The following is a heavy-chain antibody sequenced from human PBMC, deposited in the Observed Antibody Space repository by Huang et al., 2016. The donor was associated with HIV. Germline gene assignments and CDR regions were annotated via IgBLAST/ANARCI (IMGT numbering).Heavy chain of an antibody. D-gene: IGHD2-2*01. V-gene: IGHV4-34*01. CDR1: GDSLSGFF. J-gene: IGHJ5*02. CDR2: ITQSGST. Sequence: QVRLDQWGAGLLKPSETLTLPCAVYGDSLSGFFWSWIRQSPGRGLEWSGEITQSGSTNYKPSHKSRVTIEIDTAKKQFALKLKSVTADDTSTYYWARGRGTSWSFFDTWGQGSFVTVSS. CDR3: ARGRGTSWSFFDT.